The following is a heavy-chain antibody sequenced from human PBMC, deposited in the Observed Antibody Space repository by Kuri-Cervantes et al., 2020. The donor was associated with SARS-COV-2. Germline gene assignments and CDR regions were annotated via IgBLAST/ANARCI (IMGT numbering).Heavy chain of an antibody. CDR1: GFTFSSYW. CDR2: INSDGSST. Sequence: GGSLRPSCAASGFTFSSYWMHWVRQAPGKGLVWVSRINSDGSSTSYADSVKGRFTISRDNAKNTLYLQMNSLRAEDTAVYYCVRGYDILTGHVWGQGTMVTVSS. D-gene: IGHD3-9*01. J-gene: IGHJ3*01. V-gene: IGHV3-74*01. CDR3: VRGYDILTGHV.